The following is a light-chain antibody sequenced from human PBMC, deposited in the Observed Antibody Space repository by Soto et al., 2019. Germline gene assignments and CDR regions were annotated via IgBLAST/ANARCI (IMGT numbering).Light chain of an antibody. J-gene: IGLJ2*01. CDR2: LEGSGSY. CDR1: SGHSTYI. CDR3: ETWDTNVVV. V-gene: IGLV4-60*02. Sequence: QLVLTQSSFASASLGSSVKLTCTLSSGHSTYIIAWHQQQPGKAPRYLMKLEGSGSYNKGSGIPDRFSGSSSGADRYLTISNLQFEDEADYYCETWDTNVVVFGGGTKLTVL.